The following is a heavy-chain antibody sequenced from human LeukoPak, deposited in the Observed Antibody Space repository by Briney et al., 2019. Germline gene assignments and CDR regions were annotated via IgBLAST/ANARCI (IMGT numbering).Heavy chain of an antibody. V-gene: IGHV1-2*04. CDR2: INPNSGGT. CDR3: ATTRYDSSGYYYHAFDI. J-gene: IGHJ3*02. Sequence: ASVKVSCKASGYTFTGYYMHWVRQAPGQGLEWMGWINPNSGGTNYAQKFQGWVTMTRDTSISTAYMELSRLRSDDTAVYYCATTRYDSSGYYYHAFDIWGRGTMDTVSS. D-gene: IGHD3-22*01. CDR1: GYTFTGYY.